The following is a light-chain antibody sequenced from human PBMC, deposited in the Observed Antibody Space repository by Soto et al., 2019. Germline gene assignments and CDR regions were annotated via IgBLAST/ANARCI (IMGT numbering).Light chain of an antibody. CDR2: GAS. CDR3: QQRNTWPRT. J-gene: IGKJ2*02. V-gene: IGKV3-15*01. Sequence: EIVMTQSPATLSVSPGERATLSCRASQSVSSNLAWYQQKPGQAPRLLIYGASTRATGIPARFSGSGSGTEFTLTISSLQSEDFAVYYCQQRNTWPRTFGQGTKLEIK. CDR1: QSVSSN.